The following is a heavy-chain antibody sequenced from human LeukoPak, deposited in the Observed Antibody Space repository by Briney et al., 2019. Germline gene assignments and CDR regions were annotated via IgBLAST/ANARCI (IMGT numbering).Heavy chain of an antibody. D-gene: IGHD5-24*01. CDR2: IYHSGST. CDR1: GGSISSSSYY. Sequence: PSETLSLTCTVSGGSISSSSYYWAWIRQSPGKGLEWIGSIYHSGSTYNNPSLRSRVTVPVDTSKNQFSVKLSSVTAADTAVYYCARSFQRDGYNDYWGQGTLVTVSS. CDR3: ARSFQRDGYNDY. V-gene: IGHV4-39*01. J-gene: IGHJ4*02.